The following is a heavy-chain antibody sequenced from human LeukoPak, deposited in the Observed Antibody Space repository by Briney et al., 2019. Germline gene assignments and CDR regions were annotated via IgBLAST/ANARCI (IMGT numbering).Heavy chain of an antibody. CDR1: GGSISSYY. D-gene: IGHD3-22*01. V-gene: IGHV4-59*01. Sequence: SETLSLTCTVSGGSISSYYWGWIRQPPGKGLEWIGYIYCSGSHNYNPSLKSRVTISVDTSKNQFSLKLSSVTAADTAVYYCARGSGSFRLYYYDSSWFDPWGQGTLVTVSS. J-gene: IGHJ5*02. CDR3: ARGSGSFRLYYYDSSWFDP. CDR2: IYCSGSH.